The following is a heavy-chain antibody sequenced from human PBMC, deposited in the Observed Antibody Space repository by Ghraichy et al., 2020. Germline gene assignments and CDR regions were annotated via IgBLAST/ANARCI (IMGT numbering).Heavy chain of an antibody. D-gene: IGHD2-2*01. CDR2: IWYDGSNK. CDR1: GFTFSSYG. J-gene: IGHJ4*02. CDR3: ARDSYYCSSTSCYARGPFDY. Sequence: LNISCAASGFTFSSYGMHWVRQAPGKGLEWVAVIWYDGSNKYYADSVKGRFTISRDNSKNTLYLQMNSLRAEDTAVYYCARDSYYCSSTSCYARGPFDYWGQGTLVTVSS. V-gene: IGHV3-33*01.